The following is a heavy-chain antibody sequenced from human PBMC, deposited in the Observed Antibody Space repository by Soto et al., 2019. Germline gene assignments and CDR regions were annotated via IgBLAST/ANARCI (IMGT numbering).Heavy chain of an antibody. D-gene: IGHD2-15*01. CDR1: SGSISSSNW. CDR3: ARGAPYCSGGSCYSTIDY. Sequence: QVQLQESGPGLVKPSGTLSLTCAVSSGSISSSNWWSWVRQPPGKGLEWIGEIYHSGSTNYNPSLKSRVTISVDKSTNQFSLKLSSVTAADTAVYYCARGAPYCSGGSCYSTIDYWGQGTLVTVSS. J-gene: IGHJ4*02. CDR2: IYHSGST. V-gene: IGHV4-4*02.